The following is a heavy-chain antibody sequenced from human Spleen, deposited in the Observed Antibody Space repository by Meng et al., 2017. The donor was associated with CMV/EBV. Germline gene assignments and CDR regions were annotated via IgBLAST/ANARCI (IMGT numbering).Heavy chain of an antibody. V-gene: IGHV4-59*01. Sequence: GSLRLSCTVSGGSISSYYWSWIRQPPGKGLEWIGHIYYSGSSNYNPSLKSRVTMSVDTSKNQFSLKLRSVTAADTAVYYCSRDYCGGDCYSLGHWGQGSLVTVSS. J-gene: IGHJ1*01. CDR1: GGSISSYY. CDR2: IYYSGSS. D-gene: IGHD2-21*01. CDR3: SRDYCGGDCYSLGH.